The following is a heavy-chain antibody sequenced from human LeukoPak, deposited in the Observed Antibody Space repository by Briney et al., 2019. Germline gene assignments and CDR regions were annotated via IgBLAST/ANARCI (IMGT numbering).Heavy chain of an antibody. D-gene: IGHD1-26*01. CDR1: GFIFTNYW. J-gene: IGHJ4*02. CDR2: IDKEGSAA. CDR3: ARGGYSGSYYRFD. V-gene: IGHV3-74*01. Sequence: GGSLRLSCVSSGFIFTNYWMHWVRQVPGKGPVWVGRIDKEGSAAFYAESVKGRFTISRDNVKSAVYLQMNSLTAEDTAVYHCARGGYSGSYYRFDWGQGTLVTVSS.